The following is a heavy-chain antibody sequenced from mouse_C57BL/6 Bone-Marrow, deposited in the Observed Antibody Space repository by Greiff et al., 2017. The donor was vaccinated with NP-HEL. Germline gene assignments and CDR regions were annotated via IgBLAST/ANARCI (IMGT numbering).Heavy chain of an antibody. V-gene: IGHV3-6*01. CDR1: GYSITSGYY. Sequence: EVKLLESGPGLVKPSQSLSLTCSVTGYSITSGYYWNWIRQFPGNKLEWMGYISYDGSNNYNPSLKNRISITRDTSKNQFFLKLNSVTTEDTATYYCARGRVIYSRFDYWGQGTTLTVSS. CDR2: ISYDGSN. J-gene: IGHJ2*01. CDR3: ARGRVIYSRFDY. D-gene: IGHD2-1*01.